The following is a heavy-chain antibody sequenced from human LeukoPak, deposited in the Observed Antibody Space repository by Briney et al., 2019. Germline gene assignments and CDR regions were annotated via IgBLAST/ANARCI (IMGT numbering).Heavy chain of an antibody. Sequence: SETLPLTCTVSGGSISSYYWSWIRQPPGKGLEWIGYIYYSGSTNYNPSLKSRVTISVDTSKNQFSLKLSSVTAADTAVYYCARAGITMVRGGNWFDPWGQGTLVTVSS. J-gene: IGHJ5*02. V-gene: IGHV4-59*01. CDR2: IYYSGST. CDR1: GGSISSYY. D-gene: IGHD3-10*01. CDR3: ARAGITMVRGGNWFDP.